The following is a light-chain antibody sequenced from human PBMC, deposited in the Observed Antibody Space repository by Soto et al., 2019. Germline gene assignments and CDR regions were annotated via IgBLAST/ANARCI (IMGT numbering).Light chain of an antibody. CDR2: GAS. CDR1: QSVSSSY. J-gene: IGKJ2*01. V-gene: IGKV3-20*01. CDR3: QQYGSSLYT. Sequence: EIVLTQSPGTLSLSPGERATLSCRASQSVSSSYLAWYQQKPGQAPRLLIYGASSRATGIPDRFSGSGSGTDFTLTISRLEPADFAVYYCQQYGSSLYTLGQGTKLEIK.